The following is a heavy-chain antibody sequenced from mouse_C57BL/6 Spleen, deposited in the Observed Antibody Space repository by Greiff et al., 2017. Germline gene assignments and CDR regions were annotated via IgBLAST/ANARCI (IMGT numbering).Heavy chain of an antibody. CDR3: SRLYYGFWYFDV. Sequence: EVQLQQSGPELVKPGASVKISCKASGYSFTGYYMNWVKQSPEKSLEWIGEINPSTGGTTYNQKFKAKATLTVDKSSSTAYMQLKSLTSEDSAVYYCSRLYYGFWYFDVWGTGTTVTVSS. V-gene: IGHV1-42*01. CDR1: GYSFTGYY. CDR2: INPSTGGT. D-gene: IGHD2-2*01. J-gene: IGHJ1*03.